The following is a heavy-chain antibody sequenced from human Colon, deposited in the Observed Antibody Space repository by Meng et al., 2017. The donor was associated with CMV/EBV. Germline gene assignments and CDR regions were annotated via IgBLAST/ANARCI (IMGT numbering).Heavy chain of an antibody. CDR1: GGSISSSSYY. J-gene: IGHJ4*02. CDR2: IYYSGST. V-gene: IGHV4-39*06. Sequence: ESLRLSCTVSGGSISSSSYYWGWIRQPPGKGLEWIGSIYYSGSTYYNPSLKSRVTISVDTSKNQFPLKLSSVTAADTAVYYCARGIVYWGQGTLVTVSS. CDR3: ARGIVY.